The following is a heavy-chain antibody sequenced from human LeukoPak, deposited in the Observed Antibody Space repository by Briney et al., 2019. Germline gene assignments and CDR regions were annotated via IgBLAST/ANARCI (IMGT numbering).Heavy chain of an antibody. CDR3: ARDRWTYYYGSGSYYPLYY. Sequence: SETLSLTCAVYDGSFSGYYWSWIRQPPGKGLEWIGEINHSGSTNYNPSLKSRVTISVDTSKNQFSLKLSSVTAADTAVYYCARDRWTYYYGSGSYYPLYYWGQGTLVTVSS. J-gene: IGHJ4*02. D-gene: IGHD3-10*01. CDR1: DGSFSGYY. CDR2: INHSGST. V-gene: IGHV4-34*01.